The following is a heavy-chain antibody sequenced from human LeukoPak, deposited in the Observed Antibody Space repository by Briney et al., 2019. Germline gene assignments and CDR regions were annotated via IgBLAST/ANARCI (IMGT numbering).Heavy chain of an antibody. D-gene: IGHD3-3*01. CDR2: IKQDGSEK. J-gene: IGHJ4*02. Sequence: GGSLRLSCAASGFIVSDHYMGWVRQAPGKGLEWVANIKQDGSEKYYVDSVKGRFTISRDNAKNSLYLQMNSLRAEDTAVYYCASRPNDSWRGPFDYWGQGTLVTVSS. CDR3: ASRPNDSWRGPFDY. V-gene: IGHV3-7*01. CDR1: GFIVSDHY.